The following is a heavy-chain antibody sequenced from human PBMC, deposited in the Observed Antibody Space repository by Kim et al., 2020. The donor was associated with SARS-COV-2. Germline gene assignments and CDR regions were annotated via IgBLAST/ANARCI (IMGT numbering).Heavy chain of an antibody. V-gene: IGHV4-34*01. Sequence: SETLSLTCAVYGGSFSGYYWSWIRQPPGKGLEWIGEINHSGSTNYNPSLKSRVTISVDTSKNQFSLKLSSVTAADTAVYYCASLKWGYCSSTSCQPSFD. CDR1: GGSFSGYY. J-gene: IGHJ4*01. D-gene: IGHD2-2*01. CDR3: ASLKWGYCSSTSCQPSFD. CDR2: INHSGST.